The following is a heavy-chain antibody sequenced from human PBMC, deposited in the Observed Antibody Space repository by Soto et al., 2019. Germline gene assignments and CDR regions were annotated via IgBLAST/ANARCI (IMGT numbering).Heavy chain of an antibody. D-gene: IGHD2-2*01. CDR3: AKETYCSSTSCYFPFDP. J-gene: IGHJ5*02. V-gene: IGHV3-23*01. CDR2: ISGSGGST. CDR1: RFTFSLVA. Sequence: PGGYLIRSCHTARFTFSLVAVSFFRQGAGKGLEWVSAISGSGGSTYYADSVKGRFTISRDNSKNTLYLQMNSLRAEDTAVYYCAKETYCSSTSCYFPFDPWGQGTLVTVSS.